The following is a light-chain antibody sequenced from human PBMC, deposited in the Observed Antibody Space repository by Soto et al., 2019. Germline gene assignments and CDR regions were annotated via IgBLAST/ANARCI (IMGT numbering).Light chain of an antibody. CDR3: QQYDSYPWT. V-gene: IGKV1-5*03. Sequence: DIQMTQSPSTLSASVGDRVTITCRASQYISTWLAWYQQKPGKPPNLLIYKASDLQTGVPSRFSGRGSGTEFTLTISSLQPDDFATYYCQQYDSYPWTFGQGTKVEVK. CDR1: QYISTW. J-gene: IGKJ1*01. CDR2: KAS.